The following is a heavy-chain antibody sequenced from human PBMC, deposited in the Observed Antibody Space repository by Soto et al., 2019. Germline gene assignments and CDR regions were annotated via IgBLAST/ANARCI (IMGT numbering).Heavy chain of an antibody. CDR2: VRNKANSYTT. J-gene: IGHJ4*02. Sequence: EVQLVDSGGGLVEPGGSLRLSCAASGFTFSDHYMDWVRQAPGKGLEWIGGVRNKANSYTTEYAASVRGRFTVSRDDSKNSLYLQMNSLKTEDTAMYYCVRNLASGGTYYFDYWGQGTLVTVSS. V-gene: IGHV3-72*01. D-gene: IGHD2-15*01. CDR1: GFTFSDHY. CDR3: VRNLASGGTYYFDY.